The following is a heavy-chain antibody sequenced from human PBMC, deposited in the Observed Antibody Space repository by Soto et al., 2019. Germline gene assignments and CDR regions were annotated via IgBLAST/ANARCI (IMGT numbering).Heavy chain of an antibody. Sequence: TLSLTCTVSGGSISNNYWSWIRQHPGKGLEWIGYIYYSGSTYYNPSLKSRVTISVDTSKNQFSLKLSSVTAADTAVYYCARNLGYCISTSCYRANNWFDPWGQGTLVTVSS. CDR1: GGSISNNY. CDR3: ARNLGYCISTSCYRANNWFDP. D-gene: IGHD2-2*02. V-gene: IGHV4-30-4*08. CDR2: IYYSGST. J-gene: IGHJ5*02.